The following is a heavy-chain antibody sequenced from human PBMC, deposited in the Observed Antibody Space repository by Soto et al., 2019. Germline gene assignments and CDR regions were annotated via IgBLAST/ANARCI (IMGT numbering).Heavy chain of an antibody. Sequence: SETLSLTCAVSGGSVSVDSYYWAWIRQPPGKGLEWIATIHYRGSTYYATSLKSRVTISIDTSKNQFSLMLASVTATDTAFYYCARLETTVSTPNYWGQGTLVTVSS. CDR1: GGSVSVDSYY. D-gene: IGHD4-17*01. CDR3: ARLETTVSTPNY. J-gene: IGHJ4*02. CDR2: IHYRGST. V-gene: IGHV4-39*01.